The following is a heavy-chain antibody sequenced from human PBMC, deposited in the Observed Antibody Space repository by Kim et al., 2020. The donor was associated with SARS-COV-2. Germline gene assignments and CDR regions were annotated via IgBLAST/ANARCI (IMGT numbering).Heavy chain of an antibody. V-gene: IGHV1-69*13. Sequence: SVKVSCKASGGTFSSYAISWVRQAPGQGLEWMGGIIPIFGTANYAQKFQGRVTITADESTSTAYMELSSLRSEDTAVYYCARERWVHPIYYYGMDVWGQGTTVTVSS. J-gene: IGHJ6*02. D-gene: IGHD1-1*01. CDR1: GGTFSSYA. CDR3: ARERWVHPIYYYGMDV. CDR2: IIPIFGTA.